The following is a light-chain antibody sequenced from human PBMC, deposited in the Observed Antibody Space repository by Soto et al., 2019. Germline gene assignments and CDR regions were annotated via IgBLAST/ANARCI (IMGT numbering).Light chain of an antibody. V-gene: IGLV2-11*01. J-gene: IGLJ2*01. Sequence: QSALTQPRSVSGSPGQSVTISCTGTSSDVGGYNYVSWYQQHPGKAPKLMIYDVSKRPSGVPDRFSGSKSGNTASLTISGLQAEDEADYYCCSHAGSYTFRVFGGGTKVTVL. CDR3: CSHAGSYTFRV. CDR2: DVS. CDR1: SSDVGGYNY.